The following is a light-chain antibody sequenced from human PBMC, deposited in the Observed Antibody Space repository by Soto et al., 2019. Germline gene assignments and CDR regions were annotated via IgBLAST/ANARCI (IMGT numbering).Light chain of an antibody. J-gene: IGKJ1*01. CDR2: GAS. CDR1: ESLSTN. V-gene: IGKV3-15*01. Sequence: EIVMTQSPATLSVSPGESATLSCRASESLSTNLAWYQQKAGQAPRLLIYGASTRATGIPARFSGSGSGTESTLTISSLQSEDFAVYYCQQYSIWRTFGQGTKVDIK. CDR3: QQYSIWRT.